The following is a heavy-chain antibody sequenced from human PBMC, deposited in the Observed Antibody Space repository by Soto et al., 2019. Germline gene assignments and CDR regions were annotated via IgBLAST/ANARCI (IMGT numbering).Heavy chain of an antibody. CDR1: GGTFSSYA. CDR3: ARGTVDTAMGSPFDY. Sequence: ASVKVSCKASGGTFSSYAISWVRQAPGQGLEWMGGIIPIFGTANYAQKFQGRVTITADESTSTAYMELSSLRSEDTAVYYCARGTVDTAMGSPFDYWGQGTLVTVSS. J-gene: IGHJ4*02. D-gene: IGHD5-18*01. V-gene: IGHV1-69*13. CDR2: IIPIFGTA.